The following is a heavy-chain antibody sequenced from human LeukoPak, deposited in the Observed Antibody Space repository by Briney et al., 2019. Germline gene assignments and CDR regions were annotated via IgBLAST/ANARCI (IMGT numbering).Heavy chain of an antibody. V-gene: IGHV4-4*07. Sequence: SETLSLTCTVSGGSISSYYWSWIRQPAGKGLEWIGRIYTSGSTNYNPSLKSRVTMSVDTSKNQFSLKLSSVTAADTAVYYCARGPWDYDSSGYYNWYFDLWGRGALVTVSS. CDR1: GGSISSYY. D-gene: IGHD3-22*01. CDR2: IYTSGST. J-gene: IGHJ2*01. CDR3: ARGPWDYDSSGYYNWYFDL.